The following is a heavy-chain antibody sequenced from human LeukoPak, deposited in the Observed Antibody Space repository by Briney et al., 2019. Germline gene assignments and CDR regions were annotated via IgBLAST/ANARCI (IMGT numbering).Heavy chain of an antibody. CDR2: VYYSGST. J-gene: IGHJ4*02. V-gene: IGHV4-59*01. D-gene: IGHD6-13*01. CDR1: GGSISSYY. CDR3: ARGPIADYDY. Sequence: SETLSLTCTVSGGSISSYYWSWIRQPPGKGLEWIGYVYYSGSTDYNPSLKSQVTISVDTSKNQFSLKLTSLTAADTAVYYCARGPIADYDYWGQGTLVTVSS.